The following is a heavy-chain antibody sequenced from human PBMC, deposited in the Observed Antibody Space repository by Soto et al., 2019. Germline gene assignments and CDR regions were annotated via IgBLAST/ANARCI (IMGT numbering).Heavy chain of an antibody. Sequence: GASVKVSCKASRYTFTSYGISWVRQAPGQRLEWMGWISAYNGNTNYAQKLQGRVTMTTDTSTSTAYMELRSLRSDDSAVYYCASLCSGGSCPLDYWGQGTLVTVSS. J-gene: IGHJ4*02. D-gene: IGHD2-15*01. CDR3: ASLCSGGSCPLDY. CDR1: RYTFTSYG. CDR2: ISAYNGNT. V-gene: IGHV1-18*01.